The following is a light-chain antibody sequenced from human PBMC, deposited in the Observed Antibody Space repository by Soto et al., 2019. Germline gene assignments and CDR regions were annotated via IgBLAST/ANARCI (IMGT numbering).Light chain of an antibody. Sequence: AIQITQSPSSLSASVGDRVTITCRASQGIRNDLGWYQQKPRKPPKLLIYAASTLQSGVPSRFSGSSSGTDFTLTISSLQPEDFATYYCLQDYNYPLPCGQGTKLEI. CDR2: AAS. V-gene: IGKV1-6*01. J-gene: IGKJ2*01. CDR1: QGIRND. CDR3: LQDYNYPLP.